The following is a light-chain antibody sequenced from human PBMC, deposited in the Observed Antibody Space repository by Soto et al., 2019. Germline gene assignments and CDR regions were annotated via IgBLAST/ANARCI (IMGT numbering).Light chain of an antibody. CDR2: AAS. J-gene: IGKJ1*01. CDR1: QDISNY. CDR3: QQSYSTLWT. V-gene: IGKV1-39*01. Sequence: DIQMTQSPSSLSASVGDRVTITCQASQDISNYLNWYQQKPGKAPKLLIYAASSLQSGVPSRFSGSGSGTDFTLTISSLQPEDFAAYYCQQSYSTLWTFGQGTKVDIK.